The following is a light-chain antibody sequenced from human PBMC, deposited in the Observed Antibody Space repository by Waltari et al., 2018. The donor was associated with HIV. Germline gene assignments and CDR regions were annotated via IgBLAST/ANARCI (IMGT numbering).Light chain of an antibody. CDR2: GAS. CDR1: QSVNYN. J-gene: IGKJ5*01. Sequence: IVMTQSPPTLSVSPGERVTLSCRASQSVNYNLAWYQQNPGQAPRLLIYGASGRAAGIPARFSGSGSGTEFTLTISSLQSEDFAVYYCQQYENWPPITFGQGTRLEIK. V-gene: IGKV3-15*01. CDR3: QQYENWPPIT.